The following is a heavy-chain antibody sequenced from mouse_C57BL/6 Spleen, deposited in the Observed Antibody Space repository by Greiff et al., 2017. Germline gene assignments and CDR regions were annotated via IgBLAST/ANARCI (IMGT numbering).Heavy chain of an antibody. J-gene: IGHJ4*01. D-gene: IGHD2-5*01. CDR1: GYAFSSSW. CDR2: IYPGDGDT. Sequence: QVQLKESGPELVKPGASVKISCKASGYAFSSSWMNWVKQRPGKGLEWIGRIYPGDGDTNYNGKFKGKATLTADKSSSTAYMQLSRLTSEDSAVYFCARYSNYAMDYWGQGTSVTVSS. CDR3: ARYSNYAMDY. V-gene: IGHV1-82*01.